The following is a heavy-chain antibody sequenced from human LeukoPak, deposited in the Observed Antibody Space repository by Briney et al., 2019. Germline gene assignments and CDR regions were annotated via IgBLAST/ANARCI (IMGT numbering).Heavy chain of an antibody. CDR1: GGSISSSTFN. V-gene: IGHV4-39*07. J-gene: IGHJ6*03. Sequence: SETLSLTCTVSGGSISSSTFNWGWIRQPPGRGLEWIGSIHYTGTTFYNPSLKSRVTISVDTSKSQFSLKLRSVTAADTAVYYCARTGGSFYFYYYMDVWGKGTTVTVSS. D-gene: IGHD1-26*01. CDR2: IHYTGTT. CDR3: ARTGGSFYFYYYMDV.